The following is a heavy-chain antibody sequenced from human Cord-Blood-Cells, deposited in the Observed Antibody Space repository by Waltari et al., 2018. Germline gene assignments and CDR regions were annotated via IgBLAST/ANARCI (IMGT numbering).Heavy chain of an antibody. D-gene: IGHD5-12*01. J-gene: IGHJ4*02. CDR2: IKQDGSEK. Sequence: GAASGFTFSSYWMSWVRQAPGKGLEWVANIKQDGSEKYYVDSVKGRFTISRDNAKNSLYLQMNSLRAEDTAVYYCNSGYEYFDYWGQGTLVTVSS. CDR1: GFTFSSYW. CDR3: NSGYEYFDY. V-gene: IGHV3-7*01.